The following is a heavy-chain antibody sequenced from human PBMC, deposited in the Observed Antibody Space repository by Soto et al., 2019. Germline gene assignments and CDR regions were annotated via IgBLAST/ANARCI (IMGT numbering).Heavy chain of an antibody. J-gene: IGHJ2*01. Sequence: EMQLVESGGVVVQPGGSLRLSCTASGFTFDDYTMHWVRQVPGKGLDWVSTISWDGGTTYYADSVKGRFTISRDNSKSSLYLQMNGRRTEDSAFYYCAKGGDYWYFDLWGRGTLATVSS. CDR3: AKGGDYWYFDL. CDR1: GFTFDDYT. V-gene: IGHV3-43*01. CDR2: ISWDGGTT.